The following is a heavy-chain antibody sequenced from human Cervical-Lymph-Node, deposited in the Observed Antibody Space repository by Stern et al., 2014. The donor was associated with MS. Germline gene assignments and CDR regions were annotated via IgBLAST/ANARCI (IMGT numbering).Heavy chain of an antibody. CDR2: ISGYNGKT. D-gene: IGHD1-26*01. J-gene: IGHJ4*02. CDR1: GYTFTTYG. Sequence: QMQLVQSGTEVKKPGASVKVSCKASGYTFTTYGINWVRRAPGQGLEWMGWISGYNGKTNYAQKLQDRVTMTTDTSASTAYMELRSLRSDDTAVYYCARDREWELHYFDYWGQGTVVTVSS. V-gene: IGHV1-18*01. CDR3: ARDREWELHYFDY.